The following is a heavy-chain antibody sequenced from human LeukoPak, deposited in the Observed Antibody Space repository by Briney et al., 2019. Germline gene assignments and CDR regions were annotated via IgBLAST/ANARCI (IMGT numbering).Heavy chain of an antibody. CDR3: VRDLRLVVRALGI. CDR1: GGSISSYY. V-gene: IGHV4-59*01. Sequence: SETLSLTCTVSGGSISSYYWSWIRQPPGKGLEWIGYIYYSGSTNYNPSLKSRVTISVDTSKNQFSLKLSSVTAADTAVYYCVRDLRLVVRALGIWGEGRMVTVSS. D-gene: IGHD3-22*01. CDR2: IYYSGST. J-gene: IGHJ3*01.